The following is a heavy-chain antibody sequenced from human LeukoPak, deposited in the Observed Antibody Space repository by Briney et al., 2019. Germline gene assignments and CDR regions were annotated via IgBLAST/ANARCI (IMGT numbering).Heavy chain of an antibody. V-gene: IGHV1-2*02. J-gene: IGHJ5*02. CDR1: GYTFTGYY. Sequence: ASVKVSCKASGYTFTGYYMHWVRQAPGQGLEWMGWINPNSGGTNYAQKFQGRVTITRDTSISTAYMELSRLRSDDTAVYYCARGVVPAAIPGNWFDPWGQGTLVTVSS. CDR2: INPNSGGT. CDR3: ARGVVPAAIPGNWFDP. D-gene: IGHD2-2*01.